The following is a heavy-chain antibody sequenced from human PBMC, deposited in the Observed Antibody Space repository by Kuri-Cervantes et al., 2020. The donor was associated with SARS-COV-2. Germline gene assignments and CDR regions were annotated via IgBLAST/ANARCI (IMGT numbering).Heavy chain of an antibody. CDR1: GFTFSSYS. CDR2: ISSSSSYI. D-gene: IGHD3-10*01. CDR3: ARVVGIRGYFDY. V-gene: IGHV3-21*04. Sequence: ETLSLTCAASGFTFSSYSMNWVRQAPGKGLEWVSSISSSSSYIYYANSVKGRFTISRDKSKNTLYLQMNSLRAEDTAVYYCARVVGIRGYFDYWGQGTLVTVSS. J-gene: IGHJ4*02.